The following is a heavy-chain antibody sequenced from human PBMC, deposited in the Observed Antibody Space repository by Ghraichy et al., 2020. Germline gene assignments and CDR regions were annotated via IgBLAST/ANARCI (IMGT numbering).Heavy chain of an antibody. Sequence: GGSLRLSCAASGFTFSIYWMSWVRQAPGKGLEWVANIKQGGSEKYYVDSVKGRFTISRDNAKKSLYLQMNSLRAEDTAVYYCARAGAGDYGDYVGAFDIWGKGAMVTVSS. CDR3: ARAGAGDYGDYVGAFDI. CDR1: GFTFSIYW. J-gene: IGHJ3*02. CDR2: IKQGGSEK. V-gene: IGHV3-7*01. D-gene: IGHD4-17*01.